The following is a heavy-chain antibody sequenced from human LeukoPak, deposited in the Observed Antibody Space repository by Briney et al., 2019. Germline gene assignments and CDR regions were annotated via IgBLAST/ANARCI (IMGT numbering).Heavy chain of an antibody. D-gene: IGHD6-13*01. Sequence: SETLSLTCTVSGDSVRSYYWSWIRQPPGKGLEWIGEINHSGSTNYNPSLKSRVTISVDTSKNQFSLKLSSVTAADTAMYHCARASGAAGTFHYFDYWGQGTLVTVSS. CDR2: INHSGST. CDR3: ARASGAAGTFHYFDY. CDR1: GDSVRSYY. J-gene: IGHJ4*02. V-gene: IGHV4-34*01.